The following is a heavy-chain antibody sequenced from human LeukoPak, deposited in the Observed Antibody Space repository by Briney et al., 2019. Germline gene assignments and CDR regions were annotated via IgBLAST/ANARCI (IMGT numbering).Heavy chain of an antibody. CDR3: AKGVYCSSTSCSLDYYYYYMDV. Sequence: PGGSLRLSCAASGFTFTSYAMSWVRQAPGKGLEWVSAISGSGGSTHYADSLKGRFTISRDNSKNTLYLQMNSLRAEDTAVYYCAKGVYCSSTSCSLDYYYYYMDVWGKGTTVTISS. CDR1: GFTFTSYA. V-gene: IGHV3-23*01. CDR2: ISGSGGST. D-gene: IGHD2-2*01. J-gene: IGHJ6*03.